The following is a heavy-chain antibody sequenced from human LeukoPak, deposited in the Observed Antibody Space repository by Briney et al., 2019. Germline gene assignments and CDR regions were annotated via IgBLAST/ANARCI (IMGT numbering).Heavy chain of an antibody. CDR1: GYTFTSYG. D-gene: IGHD6-6*01. CDR2: ISVYNGNT. V-gene: IGHV1-18*01. Sequence: ASVKLSCKASGYTFTSYGNSWVRQAPGQGLERMGWISVYNGNTNYAQKFHGRVAITTDESTNKAYLQQRSLMSADNTADYYSRTQYDILHEAAHEDYWGQGTLVTVSS. CDR3: SRTQYDILHEAAHEDY. J-gene: IGHJ4*02.